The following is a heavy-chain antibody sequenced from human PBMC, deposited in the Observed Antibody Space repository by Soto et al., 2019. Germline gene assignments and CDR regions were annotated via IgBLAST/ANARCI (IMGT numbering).Heavy chain of an antibody. V-gene: IGHV4-39*01. CDR1: GGSISSSSYY. CDR3: ASGYLVYYVAY. Sequence: SETLSLTCTVSGGSISSSSYYWGWIRQPPGKGLEWIGSIYYSGSTYYNPSLKSRVTISVDTSKNQFSLKLSSVTAADTAVYYCASGYLVYYVAYWGKGTLVTVSS. D-gene: IGHD5-18*01. J-gene: IGHJ4*02. CDR2: IYYSGST.